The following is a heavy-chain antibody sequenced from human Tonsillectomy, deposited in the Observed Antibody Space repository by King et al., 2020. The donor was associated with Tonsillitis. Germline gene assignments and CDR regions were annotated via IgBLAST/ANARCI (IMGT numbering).Heavy chain of an antibody. CDR3: AKTNPSEDWGDP. V-gene: IGHV4-31*03. CDR1: GGSITSGTHY. J-gene: IGHJ5*02. CDR2: IYYSGDT. Sequence: VQLQESGPRLVKPSQTLSLTCTVSGGSITSGTHYWSWIRQHPVKGLEWIGYIYYSGDTYYNPSLKSRVTVSIDTSKNQFSLRLSSVTVADTAVYYCAKTNPSEDWGDPWGQGHLVTVSA. D-gene: IGHD1/OR15-1a*01.